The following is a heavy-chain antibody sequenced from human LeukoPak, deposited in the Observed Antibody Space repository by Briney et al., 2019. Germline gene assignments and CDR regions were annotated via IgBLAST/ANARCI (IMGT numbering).Heavy chain of an antibody. CDR2: INPNSGGT. CDR3: ARDHNQLLSRYYCYYMDV. CDR1: GYTFTGYY. J-gene: IGHJ6*03. D-gene: IGHD2-2*01. Sequence: ASVKVSCKASGYTFTGYYMHWVRQAPGQGLEWMGWINPNSGGTNYAQKFQGRVTMTRDTSISTAYMELSRLRSDDTAVYYCARDHNQLLSRYYCYYMDVWGKGTTVTVSS. V-gene: IGHV1-2*02.